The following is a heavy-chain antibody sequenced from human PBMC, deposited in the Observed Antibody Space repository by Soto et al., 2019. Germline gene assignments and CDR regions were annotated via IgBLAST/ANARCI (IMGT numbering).Heavy chain of an antibody. V-gene: IGHV3-9*01. CDR3: AKDLAPHYYYYGMDV. CDR2: ISWNSGSI. CDR1: GFTFDDYA. J-gene: IGHJ6*02. Sequence: LRLSCAASGFTFDDYAMHWVRQAPGKGLEWVSGISWNSGSIGYADSVKGRFTISRDNAKNSLYLQMNSLRAEDTALYYCAKDLAPHYYYYGMDVWGQGTTVTVSS.